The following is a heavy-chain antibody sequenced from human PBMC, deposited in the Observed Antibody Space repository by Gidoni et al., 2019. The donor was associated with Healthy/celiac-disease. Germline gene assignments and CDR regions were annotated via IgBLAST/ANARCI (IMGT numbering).Heavy chain of an antibody. V-gene: IGHV3-33*01. Sequence: QVQLVESGGGVVQPGRSLRLSWAASGFTFSSYGMHWVRQAPGKGMEWVAVIWYDGSNQYYADSVKGRFTISRDNSKNTLYLQMNSLRAEDTAVYYCARESKGGFDYWGQGTLVTVSS. D-gene: IGHD3-16*01. CDR1: GFTFSSYG. CDR3: ARESKGGFDY. CDR2: IWYDGSNQ. J-gene: IGHJ4*02.